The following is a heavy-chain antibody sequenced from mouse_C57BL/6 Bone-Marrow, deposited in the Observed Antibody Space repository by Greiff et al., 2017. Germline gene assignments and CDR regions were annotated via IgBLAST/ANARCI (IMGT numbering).Heavy chain of an antibody. CDR2: IYPRSGNT. Sequence: QVQLQQSGAELARPGASVKLSCKASGYTFTSYGISWVKQRTGQGLEWIGDIYPRSGNTYYNEKFKGKATLTADKSSRTAYMELRSLTSEDSAVYFCVWSAWFAYWGQGTLVTVSA. D-gene: IGHD1-1*02. V-gene: IGHV1-81*01. CDR1: GYTFTSYG. CDR3: VWSAWFAY. J-gene: IGHJ3*01.